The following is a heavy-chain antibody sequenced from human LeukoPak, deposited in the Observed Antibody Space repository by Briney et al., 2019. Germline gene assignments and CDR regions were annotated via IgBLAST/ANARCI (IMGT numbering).Heavy chain of an antibody. CDR3: AADLRLWQLGN. CDR1: GYTFTSYA. CDR2: INAVNGNT. V-gene: IGHV1-3*01. J-gene: IGHJ4*02. Sequence: GASVKVSCKASGYTFTSYAMHWVRQAPGQRLEWMGWINAVNGNTKYSQKFQERVTITRDMSTSTAYMELSSLRSEDTAVYYCAADLRLWQLGNWGQGTLVTVSS. D-gene: IGHD6-13*01.